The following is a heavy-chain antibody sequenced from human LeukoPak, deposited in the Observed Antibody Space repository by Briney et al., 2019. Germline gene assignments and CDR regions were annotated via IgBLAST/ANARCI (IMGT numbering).Heavy chain of an antibody. Sequence: SETLSLTCSVSGGSMITSSYYWGWIRQPPGKGLEWIGSIYYTGSTHYNVSLKSRVIISVDASRNQFSLTLTSVTAADTAVYYCASGGYYDSSGYSFCWGQGALVTVSS. J-gene: IGHJ4*02. D-gene: IGHD3-22*01. CDR3: ASGGYYDSSGYSFC. CDR1: GGSMITSSYY. CDR2: IYYTGST. V-gene: IGHV4-39*01.